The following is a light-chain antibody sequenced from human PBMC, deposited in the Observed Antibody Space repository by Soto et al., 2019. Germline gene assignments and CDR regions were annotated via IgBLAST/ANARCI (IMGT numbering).Light chain of an antibody. Sequence: DIQMTQSPSSLSASIGDRVTFTCQASRDIGTFLNWFHQKPGEAPKLLVYDASNFETGVPSRFIGGGSGTYFTFTITSLQPEDVATDFCLQYNNLPYTFGRGTKLQIK. J-gene: IGKJ2*01. CDR2: DAS. CDR1: RDIGTF. CDR3: LQYNNLPYT. V-gene: IGKV1-33*01.